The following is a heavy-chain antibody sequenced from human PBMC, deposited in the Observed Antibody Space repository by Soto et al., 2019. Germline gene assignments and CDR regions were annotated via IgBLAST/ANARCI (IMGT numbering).Heavy chain of an antibody. CDR3: ARAGIAAAGTGHSRIGHVADRFPFDY. D-gene: IGHD6-13*01. CDR1: GFTFSSHG. J-gene: IGHJ4*02. Sequence: QVQLVESGGGVVQPGRSLRLSCAASGFTFSSHGMHWVRQAPGKGLEWVAVIWYDGSNKYYADSVKGRFTTSRDNSKNTLYVAINRLRAEYTAVYYCARAGIAAAGTGHSRIGHVADRFPFDYWGQGTLVNVSS. V-gene: IGHV3-33*01. CDR2: IWYDGSNK.